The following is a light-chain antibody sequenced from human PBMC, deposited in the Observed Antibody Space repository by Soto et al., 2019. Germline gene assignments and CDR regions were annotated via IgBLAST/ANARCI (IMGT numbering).Light chain of an antibody. CDR1: SNDVGAYKY. CDR3: SSYTSSGTYV. CDR2: EVT. Sequence: QSVLTQPASVSGSPGQSITISCTGTSNDVGAYKYVSWYQQQPDKAPKLIIYEVTNRPSGVSNRFSGSKSGNTASLTISGLQAEDEADYYCSSYTSSGTYVFGAGTKVTVL. J-gene: IGLJ1*01. V-gene: IGLV2-14*01.